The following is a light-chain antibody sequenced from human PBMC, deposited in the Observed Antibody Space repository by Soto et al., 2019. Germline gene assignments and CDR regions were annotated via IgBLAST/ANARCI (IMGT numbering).Light chain of an antibody. CDR2: DVS. J-gene: IGKJ4*01. CDR1: QDIGTK. Sequence: EIVMTQSPAILSVSPGERGTLSCRASQDIGTKLAWYQQKPGQAPSLLMYDVSTRASAAPARFSGSGSGSEFTLTISSLQPEDVATYYCQKYNSAPLTFGGGTKVDIK. V-gene: IGKV3-15*01. CDR3: QKYNSAPLT.